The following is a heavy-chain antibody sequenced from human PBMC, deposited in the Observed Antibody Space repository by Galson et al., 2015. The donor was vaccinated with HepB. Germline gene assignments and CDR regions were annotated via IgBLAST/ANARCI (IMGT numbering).Heavy chain of an antibody. CDR2: IYYSGST. Sequence: LTCTVSGGSISSGHYYWSWIRQPPGKGLEWIGYIYYSGSTYYNPSLKSRVTISVDTSKNQFSLKLSSVTAADTAVYYCATADCNSTSCYYYYYYYMDVWGKGTTVTVSS. J-gene: IGHJ6*03. V-gene: IGHV4-30-4*01. CDR1: GGSISSGHYY. CDR3: ATADCNSTSCYYYYYYYMDV. D-gene: IGHD2-2*01.